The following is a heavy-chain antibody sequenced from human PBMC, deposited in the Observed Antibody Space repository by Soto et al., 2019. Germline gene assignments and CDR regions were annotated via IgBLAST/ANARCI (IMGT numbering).Heavy chain of an antibody. J-gene: IGHJ4*02. CDR3: ARAASRPRAPFNDY. Sequence: QVQLVESGGGVVQPGRSLRLSCAASGFTFSSYGMHWVRQAPGKGLEWVAVIWYDGSNKYYADSVKGRFTISRDNSKNTLYLQMNSLRAEDTAVYYCARAASRPRAPFNDYWGQGTLVTVSS. CDR1: GFTFSSYG. V-gene: IGHV3-33*01. CDR2: IWYDGSNK.